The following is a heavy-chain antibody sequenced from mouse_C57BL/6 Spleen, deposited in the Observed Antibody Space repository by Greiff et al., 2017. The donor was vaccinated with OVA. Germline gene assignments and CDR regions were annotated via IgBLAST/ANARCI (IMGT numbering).Heavy chain of an antibody. CDR3: ARYDYYGSSPNV. CDR2: IYPSDSET. D-gene: IGHD1-1*01. J-gene: IGHJ1*03. Sequence: QVQLQQPGAELVRPGSSVKLSCKASGYTFTSYWMDWVKQRPGQGLEWIGNIYPSDSETHYNQKFKDKATLTVDKSSSTAYMQLSSLTSEDSAVYYCARYDYYGSSPNVWGTGTTVTVSS. V-gene: IGHV1-61*01. CDR1: GYTFTSYW.